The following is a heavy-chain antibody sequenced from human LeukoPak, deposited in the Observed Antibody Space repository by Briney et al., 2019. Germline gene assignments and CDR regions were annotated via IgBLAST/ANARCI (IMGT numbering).Heavy chain of an antibody. J-gene: IGHJ6*02. D-gene: IGHD6-6*01. CDR3: AKYHTVRSLDV. V-gene: IGHV1-2*02. CDR2: INPNSGGT. CDR1: GYTFTGYY. Sequence: GASVKVSCKASGYTFTGYYMHWVRQAPGQGLEWMGWINPNSGGTNYAQKFQGRVTMTRDSAISTAYMELSGLRSDDTAVYYCAKYHTVRSLDVWGQGTTVTISS.